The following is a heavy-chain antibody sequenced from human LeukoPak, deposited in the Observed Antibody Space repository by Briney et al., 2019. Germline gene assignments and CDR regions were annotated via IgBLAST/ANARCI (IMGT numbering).Heavy chain of an antibody. J-gene: IGHJ6*03. D-gene: IGHD3-10*01. Sequence: SVKVSCKASGFTFTSSAMQWVRQARGQRLEWIGWIVVGSGNTNYAQKFQERVTITRDMSTRTAYMELSSLRSEDTAVYYCEADYYGSGYYYYYMDVWGKGNTVTVSS. CDR2: IVVGSGNT. CDR1: GFTFTSSA. V-gene: IGHV1-58*02. CDR3: EADYYGSGYYYYYMDV.